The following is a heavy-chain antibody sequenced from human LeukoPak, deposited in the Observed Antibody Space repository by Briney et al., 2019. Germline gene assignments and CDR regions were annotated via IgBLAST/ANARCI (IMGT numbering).Heavy chain of an antibody. J-gene: IGHJ4*02. CDR2: IESRTDGGTT. D-gene: IGHD3-10*01. Sequence: GGSLRLSCAASGFSFSDAWMSWVRQIPGKGLEWVGRIESRTDGGTTDYAATVKVRCTISRDDSTPTPYLQMNRPKSEDTAVYYCTTYGSGRKFDYWGQGILVTVSS. V-gene: IGHV3-15*04. CDR3: TTYGSGRKFDY. CDR1: GFSFSDAW.